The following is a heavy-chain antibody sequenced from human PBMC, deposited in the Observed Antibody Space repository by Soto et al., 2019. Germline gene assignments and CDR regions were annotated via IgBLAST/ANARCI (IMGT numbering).Heavy chain of an antibody. Sequence: QVQLVQSGAELRKPGSSVKVSCKASGGTFSDYTINWVRQAPGQRLEWMGGIIPIFDTANYAEKFQGRVTITADESTSTSFMEVSSLRSEDTAVYYCARNGTLTGYSYGMXVW. D-gene: IGHD1-1*01. CDR1: GGTFSDYT. CDR3: ARNGTLTGYSYGMXV. V-gene: IGHV1-69*01. J-gene: IGHJ6*01. CDR2: IIPIFDTA.